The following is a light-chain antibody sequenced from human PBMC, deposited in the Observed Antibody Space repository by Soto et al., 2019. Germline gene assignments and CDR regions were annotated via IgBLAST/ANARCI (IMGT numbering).Light chain of an antibody. V-gene: IGLV1-40*01. J-gene: IGLJ1*01. Sequence: QSVLTQPPSVSGAPGQRVTISCTGSSSNIGAGYDVHWYQQLPGTAPKLLIYGNNNRPSGVPDRFSGSKSGTSASLAITGLQAEDEADYYCQSFGSSLSGYVFGTGTQLTVL. CDR2: GNN. CDR1: SSNIGAGYD. CDR3: QSFGSSLSGYV.